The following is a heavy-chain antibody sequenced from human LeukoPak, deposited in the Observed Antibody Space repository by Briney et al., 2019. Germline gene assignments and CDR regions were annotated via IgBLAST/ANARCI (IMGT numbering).Heavy chain of an antibody. Sequence: SETLSLTCTVSGASISHYYWSWIRQPPGKGLEWIGHISSNGIINNNPSLESRVTISVDTSKNQFSLKLSSVPAADTAVYYCQVDSYGPQRRNYWGQGTLVTVSS. V-gene: IGHV4-59*12. CDR3: QVDSYGPQRRNY. J-gene: IGHJ4*02. CDR2: ISSNGII. D-gene: IGHD5-18*01. CDR1: GASISHYY.